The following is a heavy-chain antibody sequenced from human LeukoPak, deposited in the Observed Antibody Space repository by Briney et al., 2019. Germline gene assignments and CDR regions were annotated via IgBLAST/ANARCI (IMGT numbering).Heavy chain of an antibody. CDR1: GSSISSYY. CDR3: ARDLRRDIVVVPAAAY. J-gene: IGHJ4*02. D-gene: IGHD2-2*01. V-gene: IGHV4-59*12. CDR2: IYYSGST. Sequence: SETLSLTCTVSGSSISSYYWSWIRQPPGKGLEWIGYIYYSGSTNYNPSLKSRVIISVDTSKNQFSLKLSSVTAADTAVYYCARDLRRDIVVVPAAAYWGQGTLVTVSS.